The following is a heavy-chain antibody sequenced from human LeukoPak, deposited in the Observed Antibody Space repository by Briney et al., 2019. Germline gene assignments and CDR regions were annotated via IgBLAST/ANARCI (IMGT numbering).Heavy chain of an antibody. J-gene: IGHJ4*02. D-gene: IGHD1-26*01. Sequence: GESLKISCKGSGYKFTSYWIAWVRQMPGKGLEWMGIIYPGDSDTRYSPSFQGQVTISGDTTINTAYLQWSSLKASDTALYFCARLNGIYSDAFDYWGQGTLVTVSS. CDR3: ARLNGIYSDAFDY. CDR1: GYKFTSYW. CDR2: IYPGDSDT. V-gene: IGHV5-51*01.